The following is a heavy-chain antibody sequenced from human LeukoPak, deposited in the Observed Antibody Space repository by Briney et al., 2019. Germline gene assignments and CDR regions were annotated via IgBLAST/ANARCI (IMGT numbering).Heavy chain of an antibody. CDR3: ARLWTADYYYYYMDV. CDR2: IYPGDSDT. D-gene: IGHD3/OR15-3a*01. CDR1: GYSFTSYW. Sequence: GESLKISCKGSGYSFTSYWIGWVRQMPAKGLEWMGSIYPGDSDTSYNPSFKGQVTISTDTSISTAYLQWSSLTAADTAMYYCARLWTADYYYYYMDVWGKGTTGTVSS. V-gene: IGHV5-51*01. J-gene: IGHJ6*03.